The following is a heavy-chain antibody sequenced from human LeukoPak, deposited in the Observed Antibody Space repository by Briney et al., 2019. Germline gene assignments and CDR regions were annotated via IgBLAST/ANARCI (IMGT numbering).Heavy chain of an antibody. CDR3: AREPPTPGGMGSYYDILTGYYYQYGMDV. J-gene: IGHJ6*02. CDR2: INPNSGGT. D-gene: IGHD3-9*01. CDR1: GYTFTGYY. V-gene: IGHV1-2*02. Sequence: ASVKVSCKASGYTFTGYYMHWVRQAPGQGLEWMGWINPNSGGTNYAQKFQGRVTMTRDTSISTAYMELSRLRSDDTAVYYCAREPPTPGGMGSYYDILTGYYYQYGMDVWGQGTTVTVSS.